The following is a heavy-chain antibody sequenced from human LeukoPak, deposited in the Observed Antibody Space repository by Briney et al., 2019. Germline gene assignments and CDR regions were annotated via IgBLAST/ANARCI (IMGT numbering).Heavy chain of an antibody. J-gene: IGHJ3*02. D-gene: IGHD3-3*01. CDR1: GYSFTSYW. CDR3: ARDVGTAYYDFWSGYYKGVDAFDI. CDR2: IYPGDSDT. Sequence: KNGESLKISCKGSGYSFTSYWISWVRQMPGKGLEWMGIIYPGDSDTRYSPSFQGQVTISADKSISTAYLQWSSLKASDTAMYYCARDVGTAYYDFWSGYYKGVDAFDIWGQRTMVTVSS. V-gene: IGHV5-51*01.